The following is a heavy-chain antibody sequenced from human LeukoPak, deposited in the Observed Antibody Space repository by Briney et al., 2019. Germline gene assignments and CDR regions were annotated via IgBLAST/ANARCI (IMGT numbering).Heavy chain of an antibody. J-gene: IGHJ4*02. D-gene: IGHD3-22*01. CDR3: AGENSSGYLLQH. CDR1: GFTFSSYG. Sequence: GGSLRLSCAASGFTFSSYGMHWVRQAPGKGLEWVAVISYDGSNKYYADSVKGRFTISRDNSKNTLYLQMNSLRAEDTAVYYCAGENSSGYLLQHWGQGTLVTASS. CDR2: ISYDGSNK. V-gene: IGHV3-30*03.